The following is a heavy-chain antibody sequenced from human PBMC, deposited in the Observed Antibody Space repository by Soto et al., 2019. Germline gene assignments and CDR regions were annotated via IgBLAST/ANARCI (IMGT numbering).Heavy chain of an antibody. CDR1: GFTFSTYS. V-gene: IGHV3-21*01. J-gene: IGHJ4*02. Sequence: EVQLVESGGGLVKAGGSLRLSCAASGFTFSTYSMNWVRQAPGKGLEWVSSISSNSGNIYYADSVRGRFTISRDNAKNSLYLQMNSLRAEDTAVYYCARDLGRVRGVAEFDYWGRGTLVTVSS. CDR2: ISSNSGNI. CDR3: ARDLGRVRGVAEFDY. D-gene: IGHD3-10*01.